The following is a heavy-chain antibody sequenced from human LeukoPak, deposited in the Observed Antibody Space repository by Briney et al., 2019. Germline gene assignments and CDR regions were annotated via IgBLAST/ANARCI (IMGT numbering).Heavy chain of an antibody. J-gene: IGHJ4*02. CDR1: GYTFTSYA. Sequence: EASVKVSCKASGYTFTSYAMHWVRQAPGQRLEWMGWINAGNGNTKYSQKFRGRVTITRDTSASTAYMELSSLRSEDTAVYYCATNGNSSNWYVTGMSKDGPVDGLIEYYFDYWGQGTLVIVSS. CDR2: INAGNGNT. CDR3: ATNGNSSNWYVTGMSKDGPVDGLIEYYFDY. V-gene: IGHV1-3*01. D-gene: IGHD6-13*01.